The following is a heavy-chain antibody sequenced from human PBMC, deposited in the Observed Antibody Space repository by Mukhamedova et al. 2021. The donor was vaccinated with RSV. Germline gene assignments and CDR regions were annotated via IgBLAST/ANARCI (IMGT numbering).Heavy chain of an antibody. CDR2: ISSSSSYI. V-gene: IGHV3-21*01. D-gene: IGHD2-2*02. Sequence: SMNWVRQAPGKGLEWVSSISSSSSYIYYADSVKGRFTISRDNAKNSLYLQMNSLRAEDTAGYYCARAGCSSTSWYTIRHFDYWGQ. CDR3: ARAGCSSTSWYTIRHFDY. J-gene: IGHJ4*02. CDR1: S.